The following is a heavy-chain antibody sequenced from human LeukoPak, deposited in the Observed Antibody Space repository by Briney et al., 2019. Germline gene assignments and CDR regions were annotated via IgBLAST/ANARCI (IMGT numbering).Heavy chain of an antibody. CDR3: ARDYLTNGYNGNF. V-gene: IGHV3-30-3*01. CDR1: GFIFSSYA. J-gene: IGHJ4*02. D-gene: IGHD5-24*01. Sequence: GGSLRLSCAASGFIFSSYAMHWVRQAPGKGLEGVAVISDDGSNKYYADSVKGRFTISRDKSKNTLYLQMHSLRGEDTAGYYCARDYLTNGYNGNFWGQGTLVTVSS. CDR2: ISDDGSNK.